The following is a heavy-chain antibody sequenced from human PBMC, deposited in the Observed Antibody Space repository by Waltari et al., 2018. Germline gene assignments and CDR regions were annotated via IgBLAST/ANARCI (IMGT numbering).Heavy chain of an antibody. J-gene: IGHJ4*02. Sequence: QVQLVQSGAEGKTPGASVKVSCKASGHTFTGYSMHWVRQAPGQGLEGMGWINPNSGGTNYAQKFQGRVTLTRDTSISTAYMELSRLRSDDTAVFYCAREEVDPNDQCFDYWGQGTLVTVSS. CDR2: INPNSGGT. V-gene: IGHV1-2*02. CDR3: AREEVDPNDQCFDY. CDR1: GHTFTGYS. D-gene: IGHD1-1*01.